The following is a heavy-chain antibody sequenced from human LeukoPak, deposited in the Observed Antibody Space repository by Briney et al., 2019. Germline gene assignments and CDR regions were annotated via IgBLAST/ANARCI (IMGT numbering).Heavy chain of an antibody. CDR1: GFTFSSYS. D-gene: IGHD3-22*01. Sequence: PGGSLRLSCAASGFTFSSYSMNWVRQAPREGLEWVSYISSSSSTIYYADSVKGRFTISRDNAKNSLYLQMNSLRAEDTAVYYCARAYYDSSGYHYFDDWGQGTLVTVSS. V-gene: IGHV3-48*01. CDR3: ARAYYDSSGYHYFDD. J-gene: IGHJ4*02. CDR2: ISSSSSTI.